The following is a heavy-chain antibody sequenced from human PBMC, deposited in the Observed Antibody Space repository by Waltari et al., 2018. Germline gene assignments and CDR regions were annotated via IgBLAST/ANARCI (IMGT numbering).Heavy chain of an antibody. Sequence: EVQLVESGGGLVQPGGSLRLSCAASGFTFSSYSMHWVRQAPGTGLEWVSYISSSSSTIDYADSVKGRCTRARDNAKNSRYLQMNSLRAEDTAVYYCARDRSGSYSPWGQGTLVTVSS. CDR3: ARDRSGSYSP. V-gene: IGHV3-48*04. J-gene: IGHJ5*02. CDR2: ISSSSSTI. CDR1: GFTFSSYS. D-gene: IGHD1-26*01.